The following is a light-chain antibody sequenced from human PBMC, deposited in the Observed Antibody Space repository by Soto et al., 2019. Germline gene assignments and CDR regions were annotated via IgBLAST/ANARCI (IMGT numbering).Light chain of an antibody. Sequence: QSALTQPASVSGSPGQSITISCTGTSSDIGGYNYVSWYQQYPGKAPKLMIYEVSLRPSGVSNRFSGSKSGYTASLTISGLQPEDEADYYCSSYTISSTRVFGGGTKVTVL. J-gene: IGLJ3*02. V-gene: IGLV2-14*01. CDR3: SSYTISSTRV. CDR2: EVS. CDR1: SSDIGGYNY.